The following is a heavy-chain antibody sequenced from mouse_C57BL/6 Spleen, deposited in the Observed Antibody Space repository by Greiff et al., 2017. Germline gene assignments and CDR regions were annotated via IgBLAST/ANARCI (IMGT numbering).Heavy chain of an antibody. J-gene: IGHJ2*01. CDR3: ARHDYYFDY. D-gene: IGHD2-4*01. CDR1: GFTFSDYG. CDR2: ISSGSSTI. Sequence: EVKVEESGGGLVKPGGSLKLSCAASGFTFSDYGMHWVRQAPEKGLEWVAYISSGSSTIYYADTVKGRFTISRDNAKNTLFLQMTSLRSEDTAMYYCARHDYYFDYWGQGTTLTVSS. V-gene: IGHV5-17*01.